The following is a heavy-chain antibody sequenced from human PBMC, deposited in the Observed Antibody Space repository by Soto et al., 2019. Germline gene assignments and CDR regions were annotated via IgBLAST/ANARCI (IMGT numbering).Heavy chain of an antibody. CDR2: IIPIFGTA. V-gene: IGHV1-69*12. D-gene: IGHD2-2*01. CDR3: ARDLGDIVLVPAAIRYYYYYGMDV. Sequence: QVQLVQSGAEVKKPGSSVKVSCKASGGTFSSYAISWVRQAPGQGLEWMGGIIPIFGTANYAQKFQGRVTITADESTGTAYMEWSSLRSEDTAVYYCARDLGDIVLVPAAIRYYYYYGMDVWGQGTTVTVSS. CDR1: GGTFSSYA. J-gene: IGHJ6*02.